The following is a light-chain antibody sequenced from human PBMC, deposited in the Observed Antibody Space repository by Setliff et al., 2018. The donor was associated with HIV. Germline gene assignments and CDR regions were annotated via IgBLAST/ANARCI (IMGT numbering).Light chain of an antibody. CDR3: SSYTSSTPLYV. V-gene: IGLV2-8*01. CDR2: EVS. CDR1: SSDVGGYNY. Sequence: QSALTQPPSASGSPGQSVTISCTGTSSDVGGYNYVSWYQQHPGKAPKLMIYEVSKRPSGVPDRFSGSKSGNTASLTVSGLQAEDEADYYCSSYTSSTPLYVFGNGTKVTVL. J-gene: IGLJ1*01.